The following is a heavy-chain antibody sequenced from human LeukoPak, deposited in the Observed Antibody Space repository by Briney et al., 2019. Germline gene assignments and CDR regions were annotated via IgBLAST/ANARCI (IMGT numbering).Heavy chain of an antibody. V-gene: IGHV3-23*01. D-gene: IGHD4-23*01. J-gene: IGHJ4*02. CDR2: ISASGGDT. CDR1: GFTFSNYA. Sequence: PGGSLRLSCAASGFTFSNYAMIWVRQTPGRGLEWVSSISASGGDTYYLDSVTGRFTISRDNSKNTLYLQMNSLRAEDTAVYYCTKDPDAVANPRVYWGQGILVTVSS. CDR3: TKDPDAVANPRVY.